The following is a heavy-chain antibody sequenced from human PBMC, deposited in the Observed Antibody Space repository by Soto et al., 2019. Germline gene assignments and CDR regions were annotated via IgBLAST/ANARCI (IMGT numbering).Heavy chain of an antibody. CDR1: GYSFTSYD. CDR2: MKPNSGNA. Sequence: GASVKVSCKASGYSFTSYDINWVRQATGQGLEWMGWMKPNSGNAGYAQKFQGRVTMTRNTSISTAYMELSSLRSEDTAVYNCAGGRFLEWPFHVRALDIWGQGTMVTVSS. D-gene: IGHD3-3*01. J-gene: IGHJ3*02. CDR3: AGGRFLEWPFHVRALDI. V-gene: IGHV1-8*01.